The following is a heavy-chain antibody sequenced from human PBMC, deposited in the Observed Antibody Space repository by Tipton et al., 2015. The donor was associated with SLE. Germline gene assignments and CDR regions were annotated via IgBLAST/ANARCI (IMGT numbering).Heavy chain of an antibody. CDR3: ARDGAYGSSYYYYYYYMDV. J-gene: IGHJ6*03. Sequence: SLRLSCAASGFIVTNNYMTWVRQAPGKGLEWVSVIHTDDDTHYADSVKGRFIISRDNSKNTLYLQMKRLRVEDTAVYYCARDGAYGSSYYYYYYYMDVWGKGTTVTVSS. CDR2: IHTDDDT. CDR1: GFIVTNNY. V-gene: IGHV3-66*01. D-gene: IGHD6-19*01.